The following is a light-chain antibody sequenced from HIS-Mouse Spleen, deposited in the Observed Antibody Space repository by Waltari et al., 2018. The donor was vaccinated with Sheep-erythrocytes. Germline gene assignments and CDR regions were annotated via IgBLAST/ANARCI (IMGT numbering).Light chain of an antibody. V-gene: IGLV2-8*01. CDR2: EVS. J-gene: IGLJ3*02. Sequence: QSALTQPPSASGSPGQSVTISCTGTSIDVGGYNYVSWYQQHPGKAPKLMIYEVSKRPSGIPERFSGSNSGNTATLTISGTQAMDEADYYCQAWDSSTAWVFGGGTKLTVL. CDR1: SIDVGGYNY. CDR3: QAWDSSTAWV.